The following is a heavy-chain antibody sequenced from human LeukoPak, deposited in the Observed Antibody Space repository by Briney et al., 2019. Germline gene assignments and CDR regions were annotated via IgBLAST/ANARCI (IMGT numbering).Heavy chain of an antibody. J-gene: IGHJ4*02. CDR3: ARAQVMVRGVIIPPIGY. CDR1: GGTFSSYA. Sequence: ASVKVSCKASGGTFSSYAISWVRQAPGQGLEWMGRIIPILGIANYAQKFQGRVTMTRDTSTSTVYMELSSLRSEDTAVYYCARAQVMVRGVIIPPIGYWGQGTLVTVSS. V-gene: IGHV1-69*04. CDR2: IIPILGIA. D-gene: IGHD3-10*01.